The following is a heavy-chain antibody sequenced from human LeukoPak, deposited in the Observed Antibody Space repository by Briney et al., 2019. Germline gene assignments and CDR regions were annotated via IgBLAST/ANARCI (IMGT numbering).Heavy chain of an antibody. D-gene: IGHD4-17*01. CDR1: GFTVSSNY. Sequence: GSLRLSCAASGFTVSSNYMSWVRQAPGKGLEWVSIIFSSNNTYYADSVKGRFTISRDNSKNTLYLQMNSLRAEDTAVYYCARTVGYGDYSWFDPWGQGTLVTVSS. CDR3: ARTVGYGDYSWFDP. V-gene: IGHV3-53*01. CDR2: IFSSNNT. J-gene: IGHJ5*02.